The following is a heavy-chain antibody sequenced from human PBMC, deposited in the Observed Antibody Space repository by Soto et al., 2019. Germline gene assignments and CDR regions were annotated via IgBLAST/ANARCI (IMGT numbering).Heavy chain of an antibody. CDR1: GFTFSNSA. V-gene: IGHV1-58*01. CDR3: AGRYCSGGSCYHYYGIDV. CDR2: IVVGSGNT. J-gene: IGHJ6*02. Sequence: GASVKVSCKASGFTFSNSAVQWVRQARGQGLEWIGWIVVGSGNTNYAEKFHERVTITRDLSTSTAYMELSSLGSEETAVYYCAGRYCSGGSCYHYYGIDVWGQGTTVTVSS. D-gene: IGHD2-15*01.